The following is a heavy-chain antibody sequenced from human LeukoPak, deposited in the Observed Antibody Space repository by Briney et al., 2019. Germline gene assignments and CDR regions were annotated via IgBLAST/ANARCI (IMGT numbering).Heavy chain of an antibody. Sequence: ASVKVSCKASGYTFTGYYMHWVRQAPGQGLEWMGWISAYNGNTNYAQKLQGRVTMTTDTSTSTAYMELRSLRSDDTAVYYCARVVSGDIVLMVYAVLGMDVWGKGTTVTVSS. J-gene: IGHJ6*04. V-gene: IGHV1-18*04. CDR2: ISAYNGNT. CDR1: GYTFTGYY. CDR3: ARVVSGDIVLMVYAVLGMDV. D-gene: IGHD2-8*01.